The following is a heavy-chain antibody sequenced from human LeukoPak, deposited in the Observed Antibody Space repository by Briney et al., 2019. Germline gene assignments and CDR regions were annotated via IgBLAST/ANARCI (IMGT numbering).Heavy chain of an antibody. V-gene: IGHV5-51*01. CDR1: GYSFTTYW. CDR3: AASIGTAAGTLDY. D-gene: IGHD6-13*01. CDR2: IYPGDSDT. J-gene: IGHJ4*02. Sequence: GESLKISCMASGYSFTTYWIGWVRQMPGKRLEWMGIIYPGDSDTRYSPSFQGQVTISADKSISTAYLQWSSLKASDTAKYYCAASIGTAAGTLDYWGQGTLVTVSS.